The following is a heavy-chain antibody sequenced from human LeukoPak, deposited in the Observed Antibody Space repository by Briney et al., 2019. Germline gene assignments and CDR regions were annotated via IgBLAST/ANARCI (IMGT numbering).Heavy chain of an antibody. CDR2: FNPEDGET. J-gene: IGHJ6*02. D-gene: IGHD2-2*01. CDR1: GYTLTELS. Sequence: ASVKVSCKVSGYTLTELSMHWVRQAPGKGLEWMGGFNPEDGETIYAQKFQGRVTMTEDTSTDTAYMELNSLRSDDTAVYYCATDPGEIVPAAKGPRGDYCYGMDVWGQGTTVTVSS. CDR3: ATDPGEIVPAAKGPRGDYCYGMDV. V-gene: IGHV1-24*01.